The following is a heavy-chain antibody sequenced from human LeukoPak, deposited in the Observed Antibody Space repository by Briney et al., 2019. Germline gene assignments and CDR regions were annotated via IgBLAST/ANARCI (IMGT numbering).Heavy chain of an antibody. CDR3: ARAGIAKAPLRATPFAY. V-gene: IGHV3-53*01. J-gene: IGHJ4*02. D-gene: IGHD1-26*01. CDR1: GFTVSSNY. CDR2: IYSGGST. Sequence: PGGSLRLSCAASGFTVSSNYMSWVRQAPGKGLEWVSVIYSGGSTYYADSVKGRFTISRDNSKNTLYLQMNSLRAEDTAVYYCARAGIAKAPLRATPFAYWGQGTLVTVSS.